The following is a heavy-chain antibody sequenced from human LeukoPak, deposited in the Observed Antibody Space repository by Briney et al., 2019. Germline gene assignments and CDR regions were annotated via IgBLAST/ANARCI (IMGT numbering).Heavy chain of an antibody. V-gene: IGHV1-3*01. CDR3: ARSPLLWFGELNWFDP. Sequence: ASVKVSCKASGYTFTSYAMHWVRQAPGQRLEWMGWINAGNGNTKYSQKFQGRVTITRDTSASTAYMELSSLRSEDTAVYYCARSPLLWFGELNWFDPWGQGTLVTVSS. CDR1: GYTFTSYA. J-gene: IGHJ5*02. CDR2: INAGNGNT. D-gene: IGHD3-10*01.